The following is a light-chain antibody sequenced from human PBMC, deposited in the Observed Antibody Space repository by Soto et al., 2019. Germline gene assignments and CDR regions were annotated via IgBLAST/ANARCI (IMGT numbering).Light chain of an antibody. Sequence: QSVLTQPASVSGSPGQSITISCTGTNSDVGGYNYVSWYQQHPAKAPKLMIYDVSNRPSGVSNRFSGSKSGNTASLTISGLQAEVEADYYCYSYTSSSTYVFGTGTKVTVL. CDR2: DVS. CDR3: YSYTSSSTYV. J-gene: IGLJ1*01. CDR1: NSDVGGYNY. V-gene: IGLV2-14*01.